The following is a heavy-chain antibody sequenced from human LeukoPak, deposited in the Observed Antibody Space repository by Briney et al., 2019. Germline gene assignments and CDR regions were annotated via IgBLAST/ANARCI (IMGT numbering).Heavy chain of an antibody. Sequence: PGGSLRLSCAASGFIFDRCGMTWVRQAPGEGLKWVSSISDSGSRTYYADSVKGRFTVSRDNSKNTVYVQMNSLRAEDTAINYCAKQESSGSYPYYFDYWGQGTLVTVSS. CDR2: ISDSGSRT. J-gene: IGHJ4*02. CDR1: GFIFDRCG. D-gene: IGHD3-22*01. V-gene: IGHV3-23*01. CDR3: AKQESSGSYPYYFDY.